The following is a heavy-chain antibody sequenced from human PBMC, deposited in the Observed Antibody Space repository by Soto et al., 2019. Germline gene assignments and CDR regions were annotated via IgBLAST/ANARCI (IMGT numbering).Heavy chain of an antibody. CDR2: IYDTGISGYTPST. V-gene: IGHV4-59*01. Sequence: SETLSLTRPVAGDSLTSSSPYSIRPPPGKGLEWIAYIYDTGISGYTPSTSYNPSLKSRVTMSVDTSKSQFSLKLTSVTAADTAVYYCARGEDAFFYYGLDVWGQGITVTVS. CDR3: ARGEDAFFYYGLDV. CDR1: GDSLTSSS. J-gene: IGHJ6*02.